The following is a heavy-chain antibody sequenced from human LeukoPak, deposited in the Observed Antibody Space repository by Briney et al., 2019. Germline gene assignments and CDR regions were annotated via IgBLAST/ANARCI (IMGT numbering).Heavy chain of an antibody. CDR3: ATAMGDSSGYYRMPFDY. CDR2: INPNSGGT. D-gene: IGHD3-22*01. J-gene: IGHJ4*02. CDR1: GYTFTGYY. V-gene: IGHV1-2*02. Sequence: ASVTVSCKASGYTFTGYYMHWVRQAPGQGLEWMGWINPNSGGTNYAQKFQGRVTMTEDTSTDTAYMELSSLRSEDTAVYYCATAMGDSSGYYRMPFDYWGQGTLVTVSS.